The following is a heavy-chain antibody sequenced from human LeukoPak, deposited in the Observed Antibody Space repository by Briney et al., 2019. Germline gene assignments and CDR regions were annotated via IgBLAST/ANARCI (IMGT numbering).Heavy chain of an antibody. Sequence: PSETLSLTCTVSDGSIINNNHYWAWIRQPPGKGLEWIGSIYSSVSTYYNPSLKSRVTISVDTSKNQFSLRLSSVTAADTALYYCAYSGSYGHLGYWGQGIPVTVAS. V-gene: IGHV4-39*01. CDR2: IYSSVST. D-gene: IGHD1-26*01. CDR1: DGSIINNNHY. CDR3: AYSGSYGHLGY. J-gene: IGHJ4*02.